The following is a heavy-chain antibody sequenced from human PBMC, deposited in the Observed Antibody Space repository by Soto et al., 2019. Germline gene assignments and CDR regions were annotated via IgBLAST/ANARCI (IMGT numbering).Heavy chain of an antibody. CDR3: ARGGRARAVAGTVFDY. CDR2: INPNSGGT. D-gene: IGHD6-19*01. Sequence: QVQLVQSGAEVKKPGASVKVSCKASGYTFTGYYMHWVRQAPGQGLEWMGWINPNSGGTNYAQKFQGWVTMTRDTSISTAYMELSRLRSDETAVYYCARGGRARAVAGTVFDYWGQGTLVTVSS. J-gene: IGHJ4*02. CDR1: GYTFTGYY. V-gene: IGHV1-2*04.